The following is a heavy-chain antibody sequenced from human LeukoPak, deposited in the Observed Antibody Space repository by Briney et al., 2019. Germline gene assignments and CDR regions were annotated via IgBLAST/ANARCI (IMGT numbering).Heavy chain of an antibody. Sequence: SETLSLTCAVSSGSISSSNWWSWVRQPPGKGLEWIGEIYHSGSTNYNPSLKSRVTISVDKSKNQFSLKLSSVTAADTAVYYCARTNGYSGYDYSPYYFDYWGQGTLVTVSS. V-gene: IGHV4-4*02. CDR3: ARTNGYSGYDYSPYYFDY. CDR2: IYHSGST. J-gene: IGHJ4*02. CDR1: SGSISSSNW. D-gene: IGHD5-12*01.